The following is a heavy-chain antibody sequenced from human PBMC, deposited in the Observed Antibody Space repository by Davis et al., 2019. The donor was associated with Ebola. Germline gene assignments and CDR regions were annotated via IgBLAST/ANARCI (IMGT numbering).Heavy chain of an antibody. J-gene: IGHJ4*02. CDR2: IKQDGSEK. D-gene: IGHD3-16*01. Sequence: GESLKISCAASGFTFSSYGMHWVRQAPGKGLEWVANIKQDGSEKYYVDSVKGRFTISRDNAKNSLYLQMNSLRAEDTAVYYCARDTYYDYVWGTPFDYWGQGTLVTVSS. CDR3: ARDTYYDYVWGTPFDY. V-gene: IGHV3-7*01. CDR1: GFTFSSYG.